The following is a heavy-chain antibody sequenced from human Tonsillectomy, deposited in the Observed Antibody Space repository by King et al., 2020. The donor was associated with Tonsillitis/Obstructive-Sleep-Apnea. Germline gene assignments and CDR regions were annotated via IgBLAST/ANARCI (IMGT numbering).Heavy chain of an antibody. V-gene: IGHV3-33*01. CDR3: ARAYSSRGRSSGVGYFLDY. J-gene: IGHJ4*02. CDR1: GFTFSSYG. D-gene: IGHD4-11*01. CDR2: IWYDGINK. Sequence: VQLVESGGGVVQPGRSLRLSCAASGFTFSSYGMHWVRQAPRKGLEWVAVIWYDGINKYYADSVKGRFTISRDNSKNTLYLQMNSLRAEDTAVYYCARAYSSRGRSSGVGYFLDYWGQGTLVTVSS.